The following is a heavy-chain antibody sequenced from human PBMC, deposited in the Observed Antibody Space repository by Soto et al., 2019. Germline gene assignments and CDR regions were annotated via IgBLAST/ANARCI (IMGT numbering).Heavy chain of an antibody. J-gene: IGHJ4*02. CDR2: IYYSGST. V-gene: IGHV4-39*01. CDR1: GGSISSSSYY. CDR3: ARSSIAEFDY. D-gene: IGHD6-6*01. Sequence: SETLSLTCTVSGGSISSSSYYWGWIRQPPGKGLEWIGSIYYSGSTYYNPSLKSRVTISVDTSKNQFSLKLSSLTAADTAVYYCARSSIAEFDYWGQGTLVTVSS.